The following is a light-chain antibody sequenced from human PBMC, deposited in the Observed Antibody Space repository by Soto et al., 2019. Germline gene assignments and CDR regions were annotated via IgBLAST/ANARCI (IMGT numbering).Light chain of an antibody. Sequence: VHMTHSPSSLSASVGDRVTITCRASQSISSYLNWYQQKPGKAPKLLIYAASSLQSGVPSRFSGSGSGTDFTLTISSLQPEDFATYYCQQSYSTPPTFGQGTKV. CDR1: QSISSY. CDR2: AAS. J-gene: IGKJ1*01. V-gene: IGKV1-39*01. CDR3: QQSYSTPPT.